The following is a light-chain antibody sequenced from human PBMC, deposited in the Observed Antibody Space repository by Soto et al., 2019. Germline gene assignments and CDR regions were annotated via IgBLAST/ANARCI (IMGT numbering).Light chain of an antibody. CDR1: QSVSNY. CDR2: DAS. J-gene: IGKJ4*01. Sequence: EIVLTQSRATLSLSPGERATLSCRASQSVSNYLAWYQQKPGQAPRLLIYDASNRATGIPARFSGSGSVTDFTLTISSLEPEDFAVYYCQQRSNWPLLTFGGGTKVEIK. V-gene: IGKV3-11*01. CDR3: QQRSNWPLLT.